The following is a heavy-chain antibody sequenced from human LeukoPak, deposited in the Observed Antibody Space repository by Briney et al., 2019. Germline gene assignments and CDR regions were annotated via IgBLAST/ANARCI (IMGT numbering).Heavy chain of an antibody. V-gene: IGHV1-18*01. CDR3: AKGVSGIAAAGLGDY. Sequence: ASVKVSCKASGYTFTSYGISWVRQAPGQGLEWMGWISAYNGNTNYAQKLQGRVTMTTDTSTSTAYMELSSLRSEDTAVYYCAKGVSGIAAAGLGDYWGQGTLVTVSS. J-gene: IGHJ4*02. CDR1: GYTFTSYG. CDR2: ISAYNGNT. D-gene: IGHD6-13*01.